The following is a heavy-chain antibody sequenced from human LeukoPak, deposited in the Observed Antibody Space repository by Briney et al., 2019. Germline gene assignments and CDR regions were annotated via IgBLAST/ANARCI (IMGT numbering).Heavy chain of an antibody. V-gene: IGHV3-15*01. CDR2: IKSKTDGGTT. Sequence: GGSLRLSCVASGFTFSNAWMNWVRQAPGKGLAWVGRIKSKTDGGTTDYAAPVKGRITISRDDSTNTLHLQMNSLKTEDTAVYYCTTSLAGAVTAVYPFDNWGQGTLVTVSS. CDR1: GFTFSNAW. D-gene: IGHD2-21*02. J-gene: IGHJ4*02. CDR3: TTSLAGAVTAVYPFDN.